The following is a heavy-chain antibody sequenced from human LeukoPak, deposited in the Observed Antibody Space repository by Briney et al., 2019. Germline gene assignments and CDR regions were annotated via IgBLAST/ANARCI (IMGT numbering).Heavy chain of an antibody. CDR2: INPSGGST. J-gene: IGHJ4*02. V-gene: IGHV1-46*03. Sequence: ASVKVSCKASGYTFTSCYMHWVRQAPGQGLEWMGIINPSGGSTSYAQKFQGRVTMTRDTSTSTVYMELSSLRSEDTAVYYCARGPPWDPLRGYSYGPFDYWGQGTLVTVSS. CDR3: ARGPPWDPLRGYSYGPFDY. CDR1: GYTFTSCY. D-gene: IGHD5-18*01.